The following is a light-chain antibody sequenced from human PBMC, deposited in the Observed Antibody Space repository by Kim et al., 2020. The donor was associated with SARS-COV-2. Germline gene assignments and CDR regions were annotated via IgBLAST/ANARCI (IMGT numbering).Light chain of an antibody. Sequence: QSALTQPASVSGSPGQSITISCTGTSSDVGTYNLVSWYQKHPGKAPKLMIYEVSKRPSGVSNRFSGSKSGNTASLTISGLQAEDEADYYCCSYAGSSTFTFGGGTQLTVL. V-gene: IGLV2-23*02. CDR1: SSDVGTYNL. CDR2: EVS. CDR3: CSYAGSSTFT. J-gene: IGLJ2*01.